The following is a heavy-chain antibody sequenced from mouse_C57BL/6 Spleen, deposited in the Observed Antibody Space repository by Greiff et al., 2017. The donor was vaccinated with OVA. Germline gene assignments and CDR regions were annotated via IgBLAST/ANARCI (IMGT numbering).Heavy chain of an antibody. Sequence: EVHLVESGAELVKPGASVKLSCTASGFNIKDYYMHWVKQRTEQGLEWIGRIDPEDGETKYAPKFQGKATITADTSSNTAYLQLSSLTSEDTAVYYCARPYGSSSYYYAMDYWGQGTSVTVSS. CDR1: GFNIKDYY. V-gene: IGHV14-2*01. J-gene: IGHJ4*01. CDR3: ARPYGSSSYYYAMDY. D-gene: IGHD1-1*01. CDR2: IDPEDGET.